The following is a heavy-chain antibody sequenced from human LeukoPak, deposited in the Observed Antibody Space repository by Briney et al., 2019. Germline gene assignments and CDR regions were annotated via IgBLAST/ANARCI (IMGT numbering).Heavy chain of an antibody. J-gene: IGHJ4*02. Sequence: PGGSLRLSCAASGFTFSTYWMHWVRQAPGKGLVWVSCINSDGSSPSYADSVKGRFTISRDNAKNTVYLQMNSLRAEDTAVYYCVKITSVTGGDCWGQGTRLTVSS. V-gene: IGHV3-74*01. CDR2: INSDGSSP. CDR3: VKITSVTGGDC. D-gene: IGHD1-1*01. CDR1: GFTFSTYW.